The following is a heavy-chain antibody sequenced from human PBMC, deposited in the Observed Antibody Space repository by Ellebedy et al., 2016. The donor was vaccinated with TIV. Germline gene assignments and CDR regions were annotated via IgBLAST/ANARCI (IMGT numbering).Heavy chain of an antibody. Sequence: GGSLRLSCAASGFTLDDYAMHWVRQAPGKGLEWVSGISWNSGSIGYADSVKGRFTISRDNAKNSLYLQMNSLRAEDTALYYCAKDMRPPDYGMDVWGQGTTVTVSS. CDR2: ISWNSGSI. CDR3: AKDMRPPDYGMDV. J-gene: IGHJ6*02. CDR1: GFTLDDYA. D-gene: IGHD6-25*01. V-gene: IGHV3-9*01.